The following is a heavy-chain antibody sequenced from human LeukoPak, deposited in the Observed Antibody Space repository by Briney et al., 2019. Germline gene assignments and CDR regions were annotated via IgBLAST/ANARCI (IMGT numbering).Heavy chain of an antibody. CDR3: ARDLPFGVVIPGY. J-gene: IGHJ4*02. Sequence: ASVKVSCKASGYTFTGYYMHWVRQAPGQGLEWMGWINPNSGGTNYAQKFQDRVTMTRDTSISTAYMELSRLRSDDTAVYYCARDLPFGVVIPGYWGQGTLVTVSS. CDR1: GYTFTGYY. V-gene: IGHV1-2*02. CDR2: INPNSGGT. D-gene: IGHD3-3*01.